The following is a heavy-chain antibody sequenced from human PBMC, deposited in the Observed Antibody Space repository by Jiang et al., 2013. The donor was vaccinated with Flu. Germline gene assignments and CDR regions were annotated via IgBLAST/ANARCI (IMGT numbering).Heavy chain of an antibody. CDR2: VRSTAAYSAT. J-gene: IGHJ4*02. V-gene: IGHV3-73*01. CDR3: TRRECNGANCNGGNFDY. D-gene: IGHD4/OR15-4a*01. CDR1: GFSFSDAA. Sequence: VQLVESGGGLVQPGGSLKLSCAASGFSFSDAAIYWVRQAPGKGLEWVGRVRSTAAYSATTYAASVKGRFTISRDDSRDTAYLQMNSLKTDDTAVYYCTRRECNGANCNGGNFDYWGQGTLVTVSS.